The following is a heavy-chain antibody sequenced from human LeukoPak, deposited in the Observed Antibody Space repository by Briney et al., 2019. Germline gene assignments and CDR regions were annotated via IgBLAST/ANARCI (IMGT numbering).Heavy chain of an antibody. V-gene: IGHV3-23*01. J-gene: IGHJ1*01. CDR1: GFILRHYA. CDR3: AKDYYDDTDYYFGTLQH. CDR2: IGGGGDRI. D-gene: IGHD3-22*01. Sequence: PGGSLRLSCTVSGFILRHYAMSWVRQAPGKGLEWLSRIGGGGDRIYYIDSVRGGFTISKDNSQNTVWLQMDSLRVEDTAVYYCAKDYYDDTDYYFGTLQHWGQGTLVAVSS.